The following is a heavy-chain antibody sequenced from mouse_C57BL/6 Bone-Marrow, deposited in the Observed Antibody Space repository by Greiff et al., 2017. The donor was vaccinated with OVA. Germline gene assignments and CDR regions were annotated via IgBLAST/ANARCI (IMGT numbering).Heavy chain of an antibody. CDR3: AGRYYDYDVWYFDV. D-gene: IGHD2-4*01. CDR1: GYAFSSSW. CDR2: IYPGDGDT. V-gene: IGHV1-82*01. J-gene: IGHJ1*03. Sequence: QVQLQQSGPELVKPGASVKISCKASGYAFSSSWMNWVKQRPGKGLEWIGRIYPGDGDTNYNGKFKGKATLTADKTSSTAYMQLSSLTSEDSAVYFCAGRYYDYDVWYFDVWGTGTTVTVSS.